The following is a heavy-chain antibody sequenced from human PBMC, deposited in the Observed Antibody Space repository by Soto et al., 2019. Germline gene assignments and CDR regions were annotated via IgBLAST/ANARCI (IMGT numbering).Heavy chain of an antibody. Sequence: GESLKISCKASGYSSTTYWIAWVRQMPGKGLEWMGIIYPGDSDTRYSPSFQGQVTISADKSISTAYLQWSSLKASDTAMYYCATSRAEWSEYLFDYWGQGTLVTVSS. V-gene: IGHV5-51*01. CDR2: IYPGDSDT. CDR3: ATSRAEWSEYLFDY. J-gene: IGHJ4*02. CDR1: GYSSTTYW. D-gene: IGHD3-3*01.